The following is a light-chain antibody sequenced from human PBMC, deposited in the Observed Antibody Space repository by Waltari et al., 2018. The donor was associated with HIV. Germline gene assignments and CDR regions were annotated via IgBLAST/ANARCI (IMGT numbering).Light chain of an antibody. CDR3: QQYFRTPRT. CDR2: GAY. V-gene: IGKV1-NL1*01. CDR1: QGISNS. J-gene: IGKJ1*01. Sequence: EIQMTQSPSSRPASVGARVTITCRASQGISNSLAWYQQKPGKAPKLLFYGAYRLQSGVSSRFSASGAGTDYTLTINGLQSEDFATYYCQQYFRTPRTFGQGTKVDIE.